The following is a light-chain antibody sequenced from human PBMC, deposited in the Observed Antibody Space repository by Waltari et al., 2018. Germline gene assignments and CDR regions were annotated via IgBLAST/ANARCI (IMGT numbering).Light chain of an antibody. CDR3: QQYFTTPLT. Sequence: VLTQPPSASGTPGQRATIDCKSSQSIFSSSNNNNYLAWYQQKPGQSPTLLIYWASKRECGVPDRFSGSGSGTDFSLTISGVQAEDVAVYYCQQYFTTPLTFGGGTKVEIK. V-gene: IGKV4-1*01. J-gene: IGKJ4*01. CDR1: QSIFSSSNNNNY. CDR2: WAS.